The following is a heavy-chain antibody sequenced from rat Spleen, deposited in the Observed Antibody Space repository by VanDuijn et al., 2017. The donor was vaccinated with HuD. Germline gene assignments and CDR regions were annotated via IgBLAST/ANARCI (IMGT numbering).Heavy chain of an antibody. D-gene: IGHD2-1*01. Sequence: EVQLVESGGGLVQPGRSLKLSCTASGFTFSTFPMAWVRQAPTKGLEWVATISYDGRNTYYRDSVKGRFTISRDHAKSTLYLQMDSLRSEDTATYYCTREIHYYFDYWGQGVMVTVSS. CDR1: GFTFSTFP. V-gene: IGHV5-29*01. J-gene: IGHJ2*01. CDR3: TREIHYYFDY. CDR2: ISYDGRNT.